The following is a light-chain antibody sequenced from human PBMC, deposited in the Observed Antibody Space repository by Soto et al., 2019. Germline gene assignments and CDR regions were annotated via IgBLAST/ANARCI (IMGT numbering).Light chain of an antibody. J-gene: IGLJ1*01. CDR3: SSYAGSSLV. CDR1: SSDVGGYNY. Sequence: QXVLTQPPSATGSPGQSVTISCTGTSSDVGGYNYVSWYQQHPGKAPKLIIYDVSKRPSGVPDRFSGSKSGNTASLTVSGLQAEDEADYYCSSYAGSSLVFGTGTRSPS. V-gene: IGLV2-8*01. CDR2: DVS.